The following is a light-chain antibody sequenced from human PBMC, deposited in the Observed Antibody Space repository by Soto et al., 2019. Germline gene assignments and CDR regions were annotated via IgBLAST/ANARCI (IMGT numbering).Light chain of an antibody. V-gene: IGLV2-14*01. CDR3: SSYTSSSTPYV. CDR2: EVT. J-gene: IGLJ1*01. Sequence: ALTPPASVSGSPGQSITISCTGSRSDVGGSKYVSWYQQYPGKAPKLMIYEVTNRPSGVSNRFSGSKSGNTASLTISGLQAEDEADYYCSSYTSSSTPYVFGSGTKVTVL. CDR1: RSDVGGSKY.